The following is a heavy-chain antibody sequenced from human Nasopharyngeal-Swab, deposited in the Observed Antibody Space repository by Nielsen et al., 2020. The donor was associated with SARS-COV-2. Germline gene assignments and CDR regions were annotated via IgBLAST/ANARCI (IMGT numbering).Heavy chain of an antibody. D-gene: IGHD5-18*01. V-gene: IGHV4-61*02. CDR2: IYTCGST. Sequence: SETLSLTCTVSGGSISSGSYYWSWIRQPAGKGLEWIGRIYTCGSTNYNPSLKSRVTISVDTSKNQFSLKLSSVTAADTAVYYCASTAMGIGIGSEYYFDYWGQGTLVTVSS. J-gene: IGHJ4*02. CDR1: GGSISSGSYY. CDR3: ASTAMGIGIGSEYYFDY.